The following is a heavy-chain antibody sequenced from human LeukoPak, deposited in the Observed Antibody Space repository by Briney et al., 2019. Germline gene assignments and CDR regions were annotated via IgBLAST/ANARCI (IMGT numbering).Heavy chain of an antibody. V-gene: IGHV1-18*04. CDR2: ISAYNGNT. CDR1: GYTFVSYG. CDR3: ARFPFVTIFGVVTSPLFLDY. Sequence: GASVKVSCKASGYTFVSYGITWVRQAPGQGLEWMGWISAYNGNTNYAQKLQGRVTMTTDTSTSTAYMELRSLRSDDTAVYYCARFPFVTIFGVVTSPLFLDYWGQGTLVTVSS. D-gene: IGHD3-3*01. J-gene: IGHJ4*02.